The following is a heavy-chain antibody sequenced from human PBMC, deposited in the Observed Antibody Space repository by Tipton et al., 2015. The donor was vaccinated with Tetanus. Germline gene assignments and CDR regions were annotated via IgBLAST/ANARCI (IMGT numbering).Heavy chain of an antibody. V-gene: IGHV4-30-4*01. CDR3: ARLTCSSPSCYYYYYYYVDV. D-gene: IGHD2-2*01. Sequence: TLSLTCSVSGDSIRSEDYYWGWIRQSPGKGLEWLGYIYYSGSTYNNPSLKSRVSISLDASKNQFSLSLNSVTAADPATYYCARLTCSSPSCYYYYYYYVDVWGSGTALAVSS. CDR2: IYYSGST. CDR1: GDSIRSEDYY. J-gene: IGHJ6*03.